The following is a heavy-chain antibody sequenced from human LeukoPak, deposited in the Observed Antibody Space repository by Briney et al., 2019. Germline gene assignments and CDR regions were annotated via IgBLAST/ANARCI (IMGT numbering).Heavy chain of an antibody. J-gene: IGHJ4*02. CDR3: ARDGCSGGSCSIDY. CDR1: GGSINGYY. V-gene: IGHV4-59*01. CDR2: IYYTGIT. D-gene: IGHD2-15*01. Sequence: SETLSLTCTVSGGSINGYYWSWIRQSPEKGLEWIGYIYYTGITNYNPSLKSRVTISIDTSKDQFSLDLTSVTAADTAVYYCARDGCSGGSCSIDYWGQGTLVTVSS.